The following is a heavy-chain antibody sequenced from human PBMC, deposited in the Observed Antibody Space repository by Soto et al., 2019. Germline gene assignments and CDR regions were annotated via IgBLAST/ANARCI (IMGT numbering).Heavy chain of an antibody. D-gene: IGHD4-17*01. CDR2: TTGSGANK. V-gene: IGHV3-23*01. CDR1: GFTFKNYG. Sequence: EVNLLEPGGGLVQPGESLRISCVGSGFTFKNYGMTWVRQAPGKGLEWVSGTTGSGANKHYADSVRGRFIISRDNSKKTLYLEMKSLRVEDTAVYYCAKDGDFGEDGPAEYFEHWGQGTLVTVSS. J-gene: IGHJ1*01. CDR3: AKDGDFGEDGPAEYFEH.